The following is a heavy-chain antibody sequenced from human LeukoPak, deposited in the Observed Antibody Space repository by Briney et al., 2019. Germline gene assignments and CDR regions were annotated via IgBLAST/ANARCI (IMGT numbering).Heavy chain of an antibody. Sequence: SETLSLTCAVYGGSFSGYYWSWIRQPPRKGLEWIGEINHSGSTNYNPPLKSRVTISVDTSRDQFSLKLSSVTAADTAVYYCARTYYYGSGSSYFDPWGQGTLVTVSS. CDR3: ARTYYYGSGSSYFDP. J-gene: IGHJ5*02. D-gene: IGHD3-10*01. CDR2: INHSGST. V-gene: IGHV4-34*01. CDR1: GGSFSGYY.